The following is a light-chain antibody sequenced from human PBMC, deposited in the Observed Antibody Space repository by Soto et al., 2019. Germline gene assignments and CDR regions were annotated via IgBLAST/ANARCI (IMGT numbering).Light chain of an antibody. CDR2: GAS. CDR1: PSVSSSY. Sequence: IVLTPSPCTLALSPGERATLSCRASPSVSSSYLAWYQRKPGQAPRLLIYGASSRATGIPDRFSGSGSGTDFTLTISRLEPEDFAVYYCQHRGTFGQGTKVDIK. J-gene: IGKJ1*01. V-gene: IGKV3-20*01. CDR3: QHRGT.